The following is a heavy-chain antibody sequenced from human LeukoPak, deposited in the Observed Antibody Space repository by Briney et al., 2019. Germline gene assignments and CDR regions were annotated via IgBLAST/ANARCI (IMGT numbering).Heavy chain of an antibody. V-gene: IGHV4-4*07. D-gene: IGHD2-8*01. CDR2: IYTSGST. J-gene: IGHJ4*02. CDR3: ARVFCTNGVCYRGFSHVDY. CDR1: GGSISSYY. Sequence: SETLSLTCTVSGGSISSYYWSWIRQPAGKGLEWIGRIYTSGSTNYNPSLKSRVTMSVDTSKNQFSLKLSSVIAADTAVYYCARVFCTNGVCYRGFSHVDYWGQGTLVTVSS.